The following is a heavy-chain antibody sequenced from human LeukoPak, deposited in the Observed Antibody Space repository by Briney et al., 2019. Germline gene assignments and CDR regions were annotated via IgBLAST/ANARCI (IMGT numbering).Heavy chain of an antibody. Sequence: SETLSLTCAVYGGSFSGYYWIWIRQPPGKGLEWIGEINHSGSTNYNPSPKSRVTISVDTSKNQFSLKPSSVTAADTAVYYCARVRCSGGSCYSYYYHYGMDVWGKGTTVTVSS. D-gene: IGHD2-15*01. J-gene: IGHJ6*04. CDR2: INHSGST. V-gene: IGHV4-34*01. CDR1: GGSFSGYY. CDR3: ARVRCSGGSCYSYYYHYGMDV.